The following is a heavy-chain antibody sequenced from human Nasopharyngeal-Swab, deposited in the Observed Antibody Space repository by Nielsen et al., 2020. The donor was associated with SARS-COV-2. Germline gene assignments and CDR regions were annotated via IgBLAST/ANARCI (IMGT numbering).Heavy chain of an antibody. V-gene: IGHV3-74*01. CDR2: INSDGSST. D-gene: IGHD1-26*01. CDR3: ARDLSSIVGATPLVY. J-gene: IGHJ4*02. CDR1: GFTFSSYW. Sequence: GGSLRLSCAASGFTFSSYWMHWVRQAPGKGLVWVSRINSDGSSTSYADSVKGRFTISRDSAKNTLYLQMNSLRAEDTAVYYCARDLSSIVGATPLVYWGQGTLVTVSS.